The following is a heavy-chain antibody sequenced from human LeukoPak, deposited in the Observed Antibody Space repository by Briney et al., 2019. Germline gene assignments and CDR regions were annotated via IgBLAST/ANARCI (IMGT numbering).Heavy chain of an antibody. CDR2: IRYDGSNK. D-gene: IGHD6-13*01. V-gene: IGHV3-30*02. CDR1: GVTFSSYG. J-gene: IGHJ4*02. Sequence: GGSLRLSCAASGVTFSSYGMHWVRQPPGKGLEWVAFIRYDGSNKYYADSVKGGFSIPRDNSKNTLYLQMNSLRAEDTAVYYCAIIAAAGTSLDYWGQGTLVTVSS. CDR3: AIIAAAGTSLDY.